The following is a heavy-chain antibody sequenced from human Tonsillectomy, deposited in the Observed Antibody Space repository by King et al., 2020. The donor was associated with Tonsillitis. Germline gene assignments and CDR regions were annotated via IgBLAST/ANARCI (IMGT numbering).Heavy chain of an antibody. D-gene: IGHD6-13*01. V-gene: IGHV3-23*04. CDR2: ISGSGRST. CDR3: AKVGRGLQPLDRYYFDY. Sequence: QLVQSGGGLVQPGGSLRLSCAASGFTFSSYAMSWVRLAPGKGLEWVSVISGSGRSTYYADSVKGRFTISRDNSKNTLYLQMNSLTAEDTAVYYCAKVGRGLQPLDRYYFDYWGQGTLVTVSS. J-gene: IGHJ4*02. CDR1: GFTFSSYA.